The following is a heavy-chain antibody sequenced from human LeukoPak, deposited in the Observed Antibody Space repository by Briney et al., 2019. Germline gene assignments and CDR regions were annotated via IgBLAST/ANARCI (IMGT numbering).Heavy chain of an antibody. CDR2: IKQDGSEK. CDR1: GFTFSSYW. J-gene: IGHJ4*02. D-gene: IGHD2-15*01. Sequence: GGSPRLSCAASGFTFSSYWMSWVRQAPGKGLEWVANIKQDGSEKYYVDSVKGRFTISRDNAKNSVYLQMNSLRDEDTAVYYCARYFSGGSCWDYWGQGTLVTVSS. CDR3: ARYFSGGSCWDY. V-gene: IGHV3-7*01.